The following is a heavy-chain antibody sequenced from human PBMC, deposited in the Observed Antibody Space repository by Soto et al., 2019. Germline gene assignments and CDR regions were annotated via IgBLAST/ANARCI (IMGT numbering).Heavy chain of an antibody. D-gene: IGHD3-3*01. CDR1: GGIFNSYG. J-gene: IGHJ5*02. Sequence: SVKVSCKPSGGIFNSYGLSWVRQAPGQGPEWMGQIIPIFASPKYAQKFQGRLTITADESTNTAYMELSGLTTEDTAMYYCAREKFSNFFDPWGQGTQVTVSS. CDR3: AREKFSNFFDP. V-gene: IGHV1-69*13. CDR2: IIPIFASP.